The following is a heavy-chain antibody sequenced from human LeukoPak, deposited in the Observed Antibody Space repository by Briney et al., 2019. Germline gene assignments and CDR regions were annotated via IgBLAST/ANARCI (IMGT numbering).Heavy chain of an antibody. D-gene: IGHD1-1*01. V-gene: IGHV1-69*05. CDR2: IIPIFGTA. J-gene: IGHJ4*02. CDR3: ATYMLRDNWNVHTFDS. CDR1: GGTFITYT. Sequence: SVKVSCKASGGTFITYTINWVRQAPGQGLEWMGGIIPIFGTANYAQKFQGRITITTDDSTSTAYMELSSLRSDDTAVYYCATYMLRDNWNVHTFDSWGQGTLVTVSS.